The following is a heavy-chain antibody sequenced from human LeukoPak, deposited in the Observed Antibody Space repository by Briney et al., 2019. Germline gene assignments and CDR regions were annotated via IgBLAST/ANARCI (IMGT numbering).Heavy chain of an antibody. J-gene: IGHJ4*02. CDR1: GFTFSSYG. Sequence: GGSLRLSRAASGFTFSSYGMHWVRQAPGKGLEWVAVISYDGSNKYYADSVKGRFTISRDNSRNTLYLQMNSLRAEDTAVYYCAKDVVDCSSTSCYGTATFDYWGQGTLVTVSS. CDR3: AKDVVDCSSTSCYGTATFDY. CDR2: ISYDGSNK. D-gene: IGHD2-2*01. V-gene: IGHV3-30*18.